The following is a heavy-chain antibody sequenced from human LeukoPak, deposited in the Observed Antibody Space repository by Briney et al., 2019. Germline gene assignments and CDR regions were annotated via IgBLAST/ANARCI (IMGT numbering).Heavy chain of an antibody. J-gene: IGHJ4*02. V-gene: IGHV4-31*03. CDR2: IYYSGST. D-gene: IGHD2/OR15-2a*01. CDR1: GGSISSGGYY. CDR3: ARFVSRSFAFDY. Sequence: SQTLSLTCTVSGGSISSGGYYWSWIRQHPGKGLEWIGYIYYSGSTYYNPSLKSRVTISVDTSKNQFPLKLSSVTAADTAVYYCARFVSRSFAFDYWGQGTLVSVSS.